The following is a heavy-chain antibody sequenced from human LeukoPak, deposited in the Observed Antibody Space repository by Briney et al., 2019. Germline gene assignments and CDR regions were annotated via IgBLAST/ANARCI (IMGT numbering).Heavy chain of an antibody. CDR1: GYTFTSYD. CDR3: AKEMWGFKRAKVRAFDI. J-gene: IGHJ3*02. CDR2: MNPNSGNT. V-gene: IGHV1-8*01. Sequence: ASVKVSCKASGYTFTSYDINWVRQATGQGLEWMGWMNPNSGNTGNAQKFQGRFTMTRTTSISTAYMELSSLRSEDTAVYYCAKEMWGFKRAKVRAFDIWGQGTMVTVSS. D-gene: IGHD3-10*01.